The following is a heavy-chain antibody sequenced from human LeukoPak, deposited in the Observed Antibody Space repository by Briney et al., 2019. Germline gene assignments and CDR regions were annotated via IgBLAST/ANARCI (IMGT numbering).Heavy chain of an antibody. CDR2: IYSGGST. CDR3: AKDLNWGGR. D-gene: IGHD7-27*01. J-gene: IGHJ4*02. CDR1: GFTVSSNY. V-gene: IGHV3-53*01. Sequence: GGSLRLSCVVSGFTVSSNYMTWVRQAPGKGLEWVSLIYSGGSTSYADSVKGRFTISRDNSKNTLYLQMNSLRAEDTAVYYCAKDLNWGGRWGQGTLVTVSS.